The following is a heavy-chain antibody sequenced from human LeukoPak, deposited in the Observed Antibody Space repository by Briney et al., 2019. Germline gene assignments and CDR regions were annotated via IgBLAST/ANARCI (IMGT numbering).Heavy chain of an antibody. D-gene: IGHD3-10*01. CDR3: ARGINYCFDS. V-gene: IGHV3-30*02. CDR2: IQSDGNEK. J-gene: IGHJ4*02. CDR1: GLVLSNSA. Sequence: GGSLRLSCEASGLVLSNSAMDWVRQAPGKGLEWVAFIQSDGNEKYYANSVKGRFTISRDSSKNTLYLQMNSLRPEDTAVYYRARGINYCFDSWGQGTVVTVSS.